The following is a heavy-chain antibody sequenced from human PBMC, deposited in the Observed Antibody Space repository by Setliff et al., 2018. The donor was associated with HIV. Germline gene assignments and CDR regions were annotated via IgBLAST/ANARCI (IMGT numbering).Heavy chain of an antibody. V-gene: IGHV1-8*01. CDR3: ARTWGAGVTGYWFEP. D-gene: IGHD3-9*01. Sequence: GASVKVSCKASGYTFTKFDINWVRQATGQGLEWMGWMNPNSGNTGFAQKFQGRVTMTRNTSMSTAYMELRSLRSEDTAVYFCARTWGAGVTGYWFEPWGQGTRVTVSS. CDR2: MNPNSGNT. CDR1: GYTFTKFD. J-gene: IGHJ5*02.